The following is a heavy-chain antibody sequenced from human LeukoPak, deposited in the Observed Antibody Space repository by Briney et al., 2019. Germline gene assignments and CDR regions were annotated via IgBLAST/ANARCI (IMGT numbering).Heavy chain of an antibody. CDR2: IYTGGTT. CDR3: ARATLAAAGDYYFDY. Sequence: GGSLRLSCAASGFSVSSNYMNWVRQAPGKGLEWVSAIYTGGTTYYADSVKGRFTISRDNSKNTLYLQMNSLRAEDTAVYYCARATLAAAGDYYFDYWGQGTLVIVSS. J-gene: IGHJ4*02. CDR1: GFSVSSNY. D-gene: IGHD6-13*01. V-gene: IGHV3-66*02.